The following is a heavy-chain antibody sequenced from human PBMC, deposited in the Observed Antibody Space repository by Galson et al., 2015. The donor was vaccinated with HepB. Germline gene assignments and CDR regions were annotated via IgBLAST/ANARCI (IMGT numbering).Heavy chain of an antibody. CDR1: GFTFSDHY. V-gene: IGHV3-72*01. J-gene: IGHJ4*02. D-gene: IGHD2-8*01. CDR3: AKLFSAMVYASK. CDR2: VRKKTTSYTT. Sequence: SLRLSCAASGFTFSDHYMDWVRRAPGKGLEWVGRVRKKTTSYTTEYAASVKGRFTISRDDSKNTLYLQMNSLRAEDTAVYYCAKLFSAMVYASKWGQGTPVTVSS.